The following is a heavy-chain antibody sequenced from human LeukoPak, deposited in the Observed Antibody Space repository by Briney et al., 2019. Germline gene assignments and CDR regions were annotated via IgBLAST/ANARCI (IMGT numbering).Heavy chain of an antibody. J-gene: IGHJ3*02. CDR2: ISAYNGNT. V-gene: IGHV1-18*01. D-gene: IGHD4-17*01. Sequence: ASVKVSCKASGYTFTSYGISWVRQAPGQGLEWMGWISAYNGNTNYAQKLQGRVTMTTDTSTSTAYMELRSLRSDDTAVYYCAREYSLWATVSYDAFDIWGQGTMVTVSS. CDR3: AREYSLWATVSYDAFDI. CDR1: GYTFTSYG.